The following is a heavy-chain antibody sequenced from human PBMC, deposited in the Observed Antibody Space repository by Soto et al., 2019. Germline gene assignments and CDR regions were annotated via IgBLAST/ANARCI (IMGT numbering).Heavy chain of an antibody. CDR2: ISTYNGNT. V-gene: IGHV1-18*01. CDR1: GYTFITYG. Sequence: QVQLVQSGAEVKKPGASVKVSCKASGYTFITYGVRWVRQAPGQGLDWLGWISTYNGNTRYAERLQGRVTMTTDTTTNTAYMELRNLRSDDTAVYYYARGPTDYYDNSANYFLDYWGQGTLVTVSS. D-gene: IGHD3-22*01. J-gene: IGHJ4*02. CDR3: ARGPTDYYDNSANYFLDY.